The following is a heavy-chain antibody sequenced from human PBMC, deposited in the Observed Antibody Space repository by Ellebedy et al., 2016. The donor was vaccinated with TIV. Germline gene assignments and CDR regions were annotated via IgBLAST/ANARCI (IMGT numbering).Heavy chain of an antibody. CDR1: GFTFSGYW. CDR2: INSDGSRT. V-gene: IGHV3-74*01. Sequence: GGSLRLSXAASGFTFSGYWMHWVRQAPGKGLVWVSRINSDGSRTTYADSVKGRFTISRDNAKNTLHLQMNNLRAEDTAVYYCARHGGGAYFAGIDYWGQGALVTVSS. CDR3: ARHGGGAYFAGIDY. J-gene: IGHJ4*02. D-gene: IGHD1-26*01.